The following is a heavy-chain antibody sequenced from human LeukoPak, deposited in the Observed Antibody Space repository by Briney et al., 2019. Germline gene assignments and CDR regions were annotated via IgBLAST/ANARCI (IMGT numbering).Heavy chain of an antibody. Sequence: GASVKVSCKASGGTFSSYAISWVRQAPGQGLEWMGRMIPILGIANYAQKFQGRVTITADKSTSTAYMELSSLRSEDTAVYYCARGRGTDYGSGSYHYWGQGTLVTVSS. D-gene: IGHD3-10*01. V-gene: IGHV1-69*04. CDR2: MIPILGIA. CDR3: ARGRGTDYGSGSYHY. J-gene: IGHJ4*02. CDR1: GGTFSSYA.